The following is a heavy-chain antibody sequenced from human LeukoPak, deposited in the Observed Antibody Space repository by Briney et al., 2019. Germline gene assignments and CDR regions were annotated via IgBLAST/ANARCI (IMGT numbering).Heavy chain of an antibody. J-gene: IGHJ5*02. CDR3: ARGQVPAARGYNWFDP. Sequence: SETLSLTCAVYGWSFNDHYWNWIRQPPGKGLEWIGEINARGDTNFNPSLKSRVTISVDSSKNQFSLTLRSMIAADTAVYYCARGQVPAARGYNWFDPRGQGTLVTVSS. V-gene: IGHV4-34*01. CDR1: GWSFNDHY. D-gene: IGHD2-2*01. CDR2: INARGDT.